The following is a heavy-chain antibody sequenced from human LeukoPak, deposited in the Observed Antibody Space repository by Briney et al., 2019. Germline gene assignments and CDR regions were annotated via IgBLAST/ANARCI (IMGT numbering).Heavy chain of an antibody. CDR1: GGSFSGYY. CDR2: INHSGST. J-gene: IGHJ4*02. D-gene: IGHD3-22*01. V-gene: IGHV4-34*01. CDR3: ARYDSSGRTFDY. Sequence: PSETPSLTCAVYGGSFSGYYWSWIRQPPGKGLEWIGEINHSGSTNYNPSLKSRVTISVDTSKNQFSLKLSSVTAADTAVYYCARYDSSGRTFDYWGQGTLVTVSS.